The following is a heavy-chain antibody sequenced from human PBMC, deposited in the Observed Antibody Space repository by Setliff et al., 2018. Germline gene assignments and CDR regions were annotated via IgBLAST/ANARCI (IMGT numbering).Heavy chain of an antibody. J-gene: IGHJ6*02. V-gene: IGHV5-51*01. CDR3: ARLGSDYNHETGFYHAMDV. CDR2: INPADSYT. Sequence: LGESLKISCKASGYSFTRDWIGWVRQMPGKGLEWMGIINPADSYTRYSPSFQGQVTFSADRSITTAYLQWSSLKASDTAMYYCARLGSDYNHETGFYHAMDVWGQGTTVTVSS. D-gene: IGHD4-17*01. CDR1: GYSFTRDW.